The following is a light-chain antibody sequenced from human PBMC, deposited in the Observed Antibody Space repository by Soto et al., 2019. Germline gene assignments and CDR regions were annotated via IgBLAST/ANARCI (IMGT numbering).Light chain of an antibody. J-gene: IGKJ4*01. CDR3: QQYGSSPA. V-gene: IGKV3-20*01. CDR1: QSVSSGY. Sequence: EIVLTQSPGTLSLSPGERATLSCSASQSVSSGYLAWYQHKPGQAPRLLIYDASSRATGIPDRFSGSGSGTDFTLTISRLEPEDFAVYYCQQYGSSPAFGGGTKVEIK. CDR2: DAS.